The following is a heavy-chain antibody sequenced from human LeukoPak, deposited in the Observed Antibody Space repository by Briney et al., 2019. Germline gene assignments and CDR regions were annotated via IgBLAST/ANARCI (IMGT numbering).Heavy chain of an antibody. V-gene: IGHV3-30-3*01. J-gene: IGHJ4*02. CDR3: AKGGYSSGWRNYFDY. CDR1: GFTFSSYA. CDR2: ISYDGSNK. D-gene: IGHD6-19*01. Sequence: GRSLRLFCAASGFTFSSYAMHWVRQAPGKGLEWVAVISYDGSNKYYADSVKGRFTISRDNSKNTLYLQMNSLRADDTAVYYCAKGGYSSGWRNYFDYWGQGTLVTVSS.